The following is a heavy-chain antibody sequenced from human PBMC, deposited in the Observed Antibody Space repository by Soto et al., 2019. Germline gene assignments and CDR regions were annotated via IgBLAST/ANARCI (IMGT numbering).Heavy chain of an antibody. Sequence: PGESLKISCKGSGYSFSSYWIAWVRQMPGKGLEWMGIIYPGDSDTRYSPSFQGQVTISADKSISTAYLQWSSLKASDTAMYYCARSSYGSGTYYYYYYMAVWGKGTAVTVSS. V-gene: IGHV5-51*01. D-gene: IGHD3-10*01. J-gene: IGHJ6*03. CDR3: ARSSYGSGTYYYYYYMAV. CDR2: IYPGDSDT. CDR1: GYSFSSYW.